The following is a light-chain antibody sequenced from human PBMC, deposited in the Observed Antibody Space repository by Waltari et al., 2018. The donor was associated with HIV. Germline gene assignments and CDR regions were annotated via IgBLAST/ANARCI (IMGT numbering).Light chain of an antibody. Sequence: DIQMTQSPSTLPASVGASVPITCRASQHISTWVAWFQKKPGKAPKTLIYKASELESGVPSRFSGSGSGTEFTLTISDLHPDDFATYFCQHYNFWPYAFGQGTKVEI. V-gene: IGKV1-5*03. CDR2: KAS. CDR1: QHISTW. CDR3: QHYNFWPYA. J-gene: IGKJ1*01.